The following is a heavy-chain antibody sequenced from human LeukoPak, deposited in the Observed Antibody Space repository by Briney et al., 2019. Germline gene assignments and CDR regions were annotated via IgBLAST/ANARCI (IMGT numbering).Heavy chain of an antibody. CDR1: GYSINSGYY. CDR2: IYYSGST. V-gene: IGHV4-59*01. J-gene: IGHJ4*02. Sequence: SETLSLTCTVSGYSINSGYYWGWIRQPPGKGLEWIGYIYYSGSTNYNPSLKSRVTISVDTSKNQFSLKLSSVTAADTAVYYCARGAQLWTDYWGQGTLVTVSS. D-gene: IGHD5-18*01. CDR3: ARGAQLWTDY.